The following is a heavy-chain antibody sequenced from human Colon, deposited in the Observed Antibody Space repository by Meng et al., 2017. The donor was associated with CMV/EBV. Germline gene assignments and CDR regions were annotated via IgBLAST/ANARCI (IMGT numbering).Heavy chain of an antibody. CDR2: FDPRGDST. CDR3: ARDNSNWSTDF. CDR1: GYKFRASS. Sequence: QVQLGQFGLEVKKPGELVNVSCKTLGYKFRASSMHWMRQAPGQGLEWMGIFDPRGDSTNYAKNFVGRFTMTADMSTNTMHMELSSLRSDDTAVYYCARDNSNWSTDFWGQGTLVTVSS. V-gene: IGHV1-46*01. D-gene: IGHD4-11*01. J-gene: IGHJ4*02.